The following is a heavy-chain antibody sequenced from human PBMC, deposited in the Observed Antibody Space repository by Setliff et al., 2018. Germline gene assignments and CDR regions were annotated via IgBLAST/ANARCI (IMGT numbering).Heavy chain of an antibody. CDR3: ARGGTFRYFDY. J-gene: IGHJ4*02. V-gene: IGHV4-30-4*02. D-gene: IGHD5-12*01. CDR2: IYYTGKT. CDR1: GDSLSGDNYF. Sequence: PSETLSLTCTVSGDSLSGDNYFWSWIRHLPGKGLQWLGHIYYTGKTYYNPSLKSRLEMSVDTSKREFALRLSSVTAADTAVYYCARGGTFRYFDYWGQGTPVTVSS.